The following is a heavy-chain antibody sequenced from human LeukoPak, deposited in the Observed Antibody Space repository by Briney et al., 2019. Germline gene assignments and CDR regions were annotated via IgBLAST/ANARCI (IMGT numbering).Heavy chain of an antibody. CDR3: AKDRAGTPWAD. Sequence: PGGSLRLSCAASGFTYTTYSMTWVRQAPGKGLEWVSSINPGGVSRYHADSVRGRFTISRDNSENTVSLQMNSLRTDDTAMYYCAKDRAGTPWADWGQGTLVTVSS. CDR2: INPGGVSR. CDR1: GFTYTTYS. V-gene: IGHV3-23*01. J-gene: IGHJ4*02. D-gene: IGHD1-1*01.